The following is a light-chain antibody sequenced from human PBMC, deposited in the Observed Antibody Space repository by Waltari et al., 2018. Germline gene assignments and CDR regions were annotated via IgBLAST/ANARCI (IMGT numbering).Light chain of an antibody. CDR3: QHYLRLPVT. CDR1: QSVSRA. V-gene: IGKV3-20*01. Sequence: EIVLTQSPGTLSLYLGERATVSCRASQSVSRALAWYQQKPGQAPRLLIYGASTRATGIPDRFSGSGSGTAFSLTISRLEPDDFAVYYCQHYLRLPVTFGQGTTVEI. CDR2: GAS. J-gene: IGKJ1*01.